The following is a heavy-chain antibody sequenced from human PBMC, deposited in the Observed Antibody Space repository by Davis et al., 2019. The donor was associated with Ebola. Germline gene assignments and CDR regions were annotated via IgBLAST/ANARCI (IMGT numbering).Heavy chain of an antibody. D-gene: IGHD6-19*01. CDR3: AKELNVGGWPPYYYYGMDV. CDR2: ISYDGSNK. CDR1: GFTFSSYG. V-gene: IGHV3-30*18. Sequence: PGGSLRLSCAASGFTFSSYGMHWVRQAPGKGLEWVAVISYDGSNKYYADSVKGRFTISRDNSKNTLYLQMNSLRAEDTAVYYCAKELNVGGWPPYYYYGMDVWGQGTTVTVSS. J-gene: IGHJ6*02.